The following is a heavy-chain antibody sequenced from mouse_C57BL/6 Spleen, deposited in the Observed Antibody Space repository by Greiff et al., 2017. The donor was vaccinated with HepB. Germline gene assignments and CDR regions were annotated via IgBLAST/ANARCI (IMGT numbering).Heavy chain of an antibody. CDR3: AKWGSYDYYAMDY. D-gene: IGHD1-1*02. CDR2: IWRGGST. CDR1: GFSLTSYG. J-gene: IGHJ4*01. Sequence: VQLQQSGPGLVQPSQSLSITCTVSGFSLTSYGVHWVRQSPGKGLEWLGVIWRGGSTDYNAAFMSRLSITKDNSKSQVFFKMNSLQADDTAIYYCAKWGSYDYYAMDYWGQGTSVTVSS. V-gene: IGHV2-5*01.